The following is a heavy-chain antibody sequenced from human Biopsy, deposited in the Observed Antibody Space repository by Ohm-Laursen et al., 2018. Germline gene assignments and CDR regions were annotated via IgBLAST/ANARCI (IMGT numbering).Heavy chain of an antibody. CDR2: IIPTFDTP. D-gene: IGHD3-10*01. V-gene: IGHV1-69*06. CDR3: AGGAAKGNPYDH. CDR1: GGTFSSYV. Sequence: GASVKVSCKASGGTFSSYVISWVRQAPGQGLEWMGRIIPTFDTPTYAPDFQGRVTFTADKSTGTAHLDLSRLRSEDTAIYYCAGGAAKGNPYDHWGQGTPVTVSS. J-gene: IGHJ5*02.